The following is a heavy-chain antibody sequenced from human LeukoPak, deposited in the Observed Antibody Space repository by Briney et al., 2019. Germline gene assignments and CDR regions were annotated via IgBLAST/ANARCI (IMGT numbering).Heavy chain of an antibody. J-gene: IGHJ5*02. D-gene: IGHD3-10*01. V-gene: IGHV2-5*01. CDR2: SYWNDDK. CDR3: AHRPRPNYGSGSILPYNWFDP. Sequence: SGPTLVNPTQTLTLTCTFSGFSLSTSGVGVGWIRQPPGKALEWLALSYWNDDKRYSPSLKSRLTITKDTSKNQVVLTMTNMDPVDTATYYCAHRPRPNYGSGSILPYNWFDPWGQGTLVTVSS. CDR1: GFSLSTSGVG.